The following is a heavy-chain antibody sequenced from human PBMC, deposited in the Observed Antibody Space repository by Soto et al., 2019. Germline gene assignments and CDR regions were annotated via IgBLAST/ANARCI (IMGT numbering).Heavy chain of an antibody. CDR2: ISWSNGNT. Sequence: EVQLVESGGGLVQPGRSLRLSCAASGFTFDDYAMHWVRQAPGKGLEWVSHISWSNGNTAYADSVKGRFTNSRDNAKNSLYLQMNSLRPGDTAFYYCANDDCGANCFIDSWGQGIMVTVSS. V-gene: IGHV3-9*01. CDR1: GFTFDDYA. D-gene: IGHD2-21*01. CDR3: ANDDCGANCFIDS. J-gene: IGHJ4*02.